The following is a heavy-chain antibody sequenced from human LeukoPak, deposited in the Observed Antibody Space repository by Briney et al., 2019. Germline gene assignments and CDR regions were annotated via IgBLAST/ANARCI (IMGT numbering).Heavy chain of an antibody. CDR2: INPNSGGT. V-gene: IGHV1-2*04. CDR3: ARDGAGTFNAFDI. CDR1: GYTFTGYY. Sequence: ASVKVSCKASGYTFTGYYMHWVRQAPGQGLEWMGWINPNSGGTNYAQKFQGWVTMTRDTSISTAYMELSRLRSDDTAVYYCARDGAGTFNAFDIWGQGTMVTVSS. J-gene: IGHJ3*02. D-gene: IGHD6-19*01.